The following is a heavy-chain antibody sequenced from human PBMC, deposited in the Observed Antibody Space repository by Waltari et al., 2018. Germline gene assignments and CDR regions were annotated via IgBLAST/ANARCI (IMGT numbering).Heavy chain of an antibody. CDR3: ARKGGRGYAYGPFYFDY. D-gene: IGHD5-12*01. Sequence: EVQLVEAGGDLVQPGGSLRLSCEASGFTFSDYWMHWVRQSPGKGPGWVSRSNGDGYGRTYSDSVKGRFTISRDNTKNTLYLQMNSLGVEDTAVYYCARKGGRGYAYGPFYFDYWGQGALVIVSS. CDR2: SNGDGYGR. J-gene: IGHJ4*02. CDR1: GFTFSDYW. V-gene: IGHV3-74*01.